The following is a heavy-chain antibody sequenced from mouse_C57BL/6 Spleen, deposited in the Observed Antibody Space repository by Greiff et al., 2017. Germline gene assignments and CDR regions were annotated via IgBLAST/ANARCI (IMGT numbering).Heavy chain of an antibody. D-gene: IGHD4-1*01. V-gene: IGHV1-4*01. CDR1: GYTFTSYT. CDR2: INPSSGYT. CDR3: ARTPLGGYAMDY. J-gene: IGHJ4*01. Sequence: LVESGAELARPGASVKMSCKASGYTFTSYTMHWVKQRPGQGLEWIGYINPSSGYTKYNQKFKDKATLTADKSSSTAYMQLSSLTSEDSAVYYCARTPLGGYAMDYWGQGTSVTVSS.